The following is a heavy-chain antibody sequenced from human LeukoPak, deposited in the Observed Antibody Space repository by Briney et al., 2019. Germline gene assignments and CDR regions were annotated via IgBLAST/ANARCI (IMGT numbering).Heavy chain of an antibody. CDR3: ARSVMYGSYYLRGFPDY. D-gene: IGHD1-26*01. J-gene: IGHJ4*02. CDR1: GGSFSGYY. Sequence: SETLSLTCAVYGGSFSGYYWSWIRQPPGEGLEWIGEINHSGSTYYNPSLKSRVTISVDTSKNQFSLKLSSVTAADTAVYYCARSVMYGSYYLRGFPDYWGQGTLVTVSS. CDR2: INHSGST. V-gene: IGHV4-34*01.